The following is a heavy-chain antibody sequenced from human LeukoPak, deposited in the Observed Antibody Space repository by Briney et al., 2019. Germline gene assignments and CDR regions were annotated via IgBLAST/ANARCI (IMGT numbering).Heavy chain of an antibody. D-gene: IGHD4-17*01. CDR2: IYYSGST. CDR3: ARPTDADYGDYGWFDY. V-gene: IGHV4-39*01. Sequence: SETLSLTCTVSGGSISSNSYYWGWIRQPPGKGLEWIGSIYYSGSTYYNPSLKSRVTISIDTSKNQFSLKLSSVTAADTAVYYCARPTDADYGDYGWFDYWGQGTLVTVSS. CDR1: GGSISSNSYY. J-gene: IGHJ4*02.